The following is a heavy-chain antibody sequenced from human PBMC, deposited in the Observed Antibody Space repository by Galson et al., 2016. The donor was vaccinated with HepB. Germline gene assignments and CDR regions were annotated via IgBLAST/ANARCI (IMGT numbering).Heavy chain of an antibody. CDR1: GFTFSHNA. Sequence: SLRLSCAASGFTFSHNAMSWVRQTPGKGLEWLSSISARGGSTHYADSVKGRFTVSRDNAKNSLYLDMTRLRGDDTAVYYCARDSLHYADYDWYFDLWGRGPLVTVSS. J-gene: IGHJ2*01. V-gene: IGHV3-23*01. D-gene: IGHD4-17*01. CDR3: ARDSLHYADYDWYFDL. CDR2: ISARGGST.